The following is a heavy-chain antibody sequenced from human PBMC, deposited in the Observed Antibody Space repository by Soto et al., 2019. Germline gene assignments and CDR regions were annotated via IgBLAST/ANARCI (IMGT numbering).Heavy chain of an antibody. V-gene: IGHV4-59*01. CDR1: GGSISRYY. D-gene: IGHD2-21*02. Sequence: QVQLQESGPGLVKPSETLSLTCTVSGGSISRYYWSWIRQPPGKGLEWIGYMYNTGSTVYNPSFKSRVTRSVDTSKNQCSLKLNSVTAADTAVYYCARDLWGYCGTDCYPLDVWGQGTTVTVSS. CDR2: MYNTGST. CDR3: ARDLWGYCGTDCYPLDV. J-gene: IGHJ6*02.